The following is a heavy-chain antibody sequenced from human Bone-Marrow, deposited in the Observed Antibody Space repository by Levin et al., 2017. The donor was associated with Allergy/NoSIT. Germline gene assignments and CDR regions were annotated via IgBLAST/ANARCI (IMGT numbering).Heavy chain of an antibody. CDR3: STERLVQEPLDF. CDR2: IKSKTNGGTT. CDR1: GFTFSDAW. J-gene: IGHJ4*02. D-gene: IGHD1-14*01. V-gene: IGHV3-15*01. Sequence: GESLKISCAASGFTFSDAWMSWVRQAPGKGLEWVGRIKSKTNGGTTDYAAPVKGRFSISRDDSTSTLYLHMNRLTTDDTGVYYCSTERLVQEPLDFWGQGTLVTVSS.